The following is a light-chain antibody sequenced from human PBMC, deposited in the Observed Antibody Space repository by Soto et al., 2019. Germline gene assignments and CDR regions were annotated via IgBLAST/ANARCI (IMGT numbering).Light chain of an antibody. CDR1: QSVRSND. V-gene: IGKV3-20*01. CDR3: QQYGSSPLS. J-gene: IGKJ4*01. CDR2: DAS. Sequence: EIVLTQSPDTLSLSPGERATLSCRASQSVRSNDLAWYQQKPGQAPRFLIYDASSRATGIPDRFSGSGSGTDFTLTISRLEPVDFAVYYCQQYGSSPLSFGGGTKVAIK.